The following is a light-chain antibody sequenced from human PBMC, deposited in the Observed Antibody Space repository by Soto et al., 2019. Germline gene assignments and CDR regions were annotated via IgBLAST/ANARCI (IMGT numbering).Light chain of an antibody. J-gene: IGKJ3*01. CDR1: QSISSY. CDR2: AAS. V-gene: IGKV1-39*01. CDR3: QQSYSTPRN. Sequence: DIQMTQSPSSLSASVGDRVTITCRASQSISSYLNWYQQKPGKAPKLLIYAASSLQSGVPSRLSVSGSGTDITINICGRESEGCASYYCQQSYSTPRNFGPGTKVH.